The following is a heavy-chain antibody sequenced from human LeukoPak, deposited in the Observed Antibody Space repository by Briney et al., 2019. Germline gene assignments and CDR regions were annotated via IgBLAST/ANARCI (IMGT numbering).Heavy chain of an antibody. D-gene: IGHD1-26*01. CDR3: SGGIVGASDAFDV. Sequence: GGSLRLPCAASGFIFSGSTVRWLRQASGKGVEWVGRFRGKCKNYATPYAESVEVRFTISREDSKNMAHLQRSRLKTEDTAVYSCSGGIVGASDAFDVWGQGTMVTVS. CDR2: FRGKCKNYAT. J-gene: IGHJ3*01. V-gene: IGHV3-73*01. CDR1: GFIFSGST.